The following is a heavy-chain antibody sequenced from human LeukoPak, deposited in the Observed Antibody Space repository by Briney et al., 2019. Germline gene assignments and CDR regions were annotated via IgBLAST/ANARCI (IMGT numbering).Heavy chain of an antibody. V-gene: IGHV3-7*01. CDR3: TRLEYDCIIGGDY. D-gene: IGHD3-16*01. CDR2: INKDGSEG. J-gene: IGHJ4*02. Sequence: GGSLRLSCAASGFTFSNFWMSWVRQAPGKGLEWVAGINKDGSEGFYVNSVKGRFTISRDNARNSLYLQINSLSAEDTAVYYCTRLEYDCIIGGDYSGQGALITVSP. CDR1: GFTFSNFW.